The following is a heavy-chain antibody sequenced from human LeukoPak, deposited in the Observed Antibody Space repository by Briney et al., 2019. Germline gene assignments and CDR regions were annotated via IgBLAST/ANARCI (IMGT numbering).Heavy chain of an antibody. V-gene: IGHV1-2*02. Sequence: ASVKVSCKASGYTFTDYYIHWVRQAPGQGLECMGWINPNNGGTNYAQKFQGRVTMTRDTSISTAYMEVSSLRSGDTAVYYCARHTSTGAFHIWGQGTMVTVSS. CDR2: INPNNGGT. J-gene: IGHJ3*02. CDR1: GYTFTDYY. D-gene: IGHD3-16*01. CDR3: ARHTSTGAFHI.